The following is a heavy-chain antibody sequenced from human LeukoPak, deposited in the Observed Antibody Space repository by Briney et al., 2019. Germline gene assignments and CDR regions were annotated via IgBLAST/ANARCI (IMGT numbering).Heavy chain of an antibody. CDR3: AREYYGSGTLNFDP. CDR1: GYNFNTYS. D-gene: IGHD3-10*01. CDR2: ISPYKGNT. V-gene: IGHV1-18*04. J-gene: IGHJ5*02. Sequence: ASVRVSYKASGYNFNTYSISWVRQAPGQGLEWMGWISPYKGNTNYAQKFHGRVTMTTDPSTNTAYMDLRSLRSDDTAVYYCAREYYGSGTLNFDPWGQGTLVTVSS.